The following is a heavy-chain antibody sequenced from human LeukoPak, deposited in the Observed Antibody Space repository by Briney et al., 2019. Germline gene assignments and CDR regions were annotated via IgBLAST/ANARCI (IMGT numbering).Heavy chain of an antibody. V-gene: IGHV3-23*01. Sequence: QSGGSLRLSCAASGFTFSSYAMSWVSQAPGKGLEWVSAISGSGGSTYYADSVKGRFTISRDNSKNTLYLQMNSLRAEDTAVYYCPKDLLSISLRGYMDVWGKGTTVTVSS. CDR3: PKDLLSISLRGYMDV. D-gene: IGHD2/OR15-2a*01. J-gene: IGHJ6*03. CDR2: ISGSGGST. CDR1: GFTFSSYA.